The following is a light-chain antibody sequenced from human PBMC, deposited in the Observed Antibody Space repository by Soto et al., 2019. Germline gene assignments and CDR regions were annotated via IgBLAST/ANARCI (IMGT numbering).Light chain of an antibody. CDR2: AAS. Sequence: DIQMTQSPSSLSASAGDRVTISCRASESISNFLNWYQHKPGKAPKLLIYAASSLQSGVPSRFSGGGSGTDFTLTISSLQPEDFATYYCQQSFSTPRTFGQGTKLEIK. CDR1: ESISNF. V-gene: IGKV1-39*01. CDR3: QQSFSTPRT. J-gene: IGKJ2*01.